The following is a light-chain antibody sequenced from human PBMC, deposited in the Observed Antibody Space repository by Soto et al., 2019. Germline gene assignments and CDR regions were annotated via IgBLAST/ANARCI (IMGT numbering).Light chain of an antibody. CDR2: LCS. CDR1: QSLLHSDGYNY. J-gene: IGKJ4*01. CDR3: MQALQTPLT. V-gene: IGKV2-28*01. Sequence: DIVMTQSPLSLPVTPGEPASISCRSSQSLLHSDGYNYLDWFVQRPGQSPQLLIYLCSIRASGVPDRFSGSGSGTDFTFKISRVEAEDVGVYYCMQALQTPLTFGGGTKVDIK.